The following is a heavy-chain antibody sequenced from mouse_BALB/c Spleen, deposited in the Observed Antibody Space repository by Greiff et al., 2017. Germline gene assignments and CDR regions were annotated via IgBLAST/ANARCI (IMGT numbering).Heavy chain of an antibody. CDR3: ARVWYAMDY. V-gene: IGHV3-6*02. J-gene: IGHJ4*01. Sequence: EVKLMESGPGLVKPSQSLSLTCSVTGYSITSGYSWNWIRQFPGNKLEWMGYISYDGSNNYNPSLKNRISITRDTSKNQFFLKLNSVTTEDTATYYCARVWYAMDYWGQGTSVTVSS. CDR2: ISYDGSN. CDR1: GYSITSGYS.